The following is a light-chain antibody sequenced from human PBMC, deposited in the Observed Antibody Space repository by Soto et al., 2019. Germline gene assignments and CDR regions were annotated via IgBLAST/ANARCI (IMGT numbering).Light chain of an antibody. CDR1: QSISSW. Sequence: PSSVSGSVGDRVTITCRASQSISSWLAWYQQKPGKAPKLLIYDASSLESGVPSRFSGSGSGTEFTLTISSLQPDDFATYYCQQYNSYSPTFGQGTKVDIK. CDR3: QQYNSYSPT. J-gene: IGKJ1*01. CDR2: DAS. V-gene: IGKV1-5*01.